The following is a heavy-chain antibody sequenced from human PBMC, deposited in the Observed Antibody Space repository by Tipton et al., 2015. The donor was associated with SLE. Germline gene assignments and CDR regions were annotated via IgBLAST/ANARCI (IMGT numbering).Heavy chain of an antibody. CDR2: INHSGST. CDR3: ARYSYGSLNWFDP. D-gene: IGHD5-18*01. CDR1: GGSFSGYY. V-gene: IGHV4-34*01. Sequence: LRLSCADYGGSFSGYYWSWIRQPPGKGLEWIGEINHSGSTNYNPSLKSRVTISVDTSKNQFSLKLSSVTAADTAVYYCARYSYGSLNWFDPWGQGTLVTVSS. J-gene: IGHJ5*02.